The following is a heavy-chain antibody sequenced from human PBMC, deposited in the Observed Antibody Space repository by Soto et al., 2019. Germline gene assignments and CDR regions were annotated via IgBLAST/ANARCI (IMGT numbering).Heavy chain of an antibody. D-gene: IGHD6-13*01. J-gene: IGHJ4*02. Sequence: QLQLQESGPGLVKPSETLSLTCTVSGGSISSSSYYWGWIRQPPGKGLEWIGSIYYSGSTYYNPSLKSRVTISVDTSKNQFSLKLSSVTAADTAVYYCARHFLHSPYWSSSWYFDYWGQGTLVTVSS. CDR3: ARHFLHSPYWSSSWYFDY. CDR1: GGSISSSSYY. CDR2: IYYSGST. V-gene: IGHV4-39*01.